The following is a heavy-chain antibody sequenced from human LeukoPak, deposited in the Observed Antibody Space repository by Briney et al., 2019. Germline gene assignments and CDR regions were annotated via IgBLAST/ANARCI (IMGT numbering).Heavy chain of an antibody. J-gene: IGHJ4*02. CDR3: ARVPYCGGDCYSVYFDY. CDR2: IKQDGSEK. D-gene: IGHD2-21*02. V-gene: IGHV3-7*02. Sequence: GGSLRLSCAASGFIFSSYWMSWVRQAPGKGLEWVANIKQDGSEKYYVDSVKGRFTISRDNAENSLYLQMNSLRAEDTAVYYCARVPYCGGDCYSVYFDYWGQGTLVTVSS. CDR1: GFIFSSYW.